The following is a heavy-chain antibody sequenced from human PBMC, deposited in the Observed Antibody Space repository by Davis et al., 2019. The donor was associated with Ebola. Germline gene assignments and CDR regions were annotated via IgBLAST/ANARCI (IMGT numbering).Heavy chain of an antibody. J-gene: IGHJ5*02. D-gene: IGHD7-27*01. CDR2: IYYSGST. Sequence: SETLSFTCTVSGGSISSSSYYWGWIRQPPGKGLEWIGIIYYSGSTYYNPSLKSRVTISVDTSKNQFSLKLSSVTAADTAVYYCARHLGWFDPWGQGTLVTVSS. V-gene: IGHV4-39*01. CDR1: GGSISSSSYY. CDR3: ARHLGWFDP.